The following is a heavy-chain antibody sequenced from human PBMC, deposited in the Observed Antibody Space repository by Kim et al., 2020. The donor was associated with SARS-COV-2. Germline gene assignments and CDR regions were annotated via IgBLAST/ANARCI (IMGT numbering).Heavy chain of an antibody. V-gene: IGHV5-10-1*01. Sequence: GESLKISCKGSGYRFTSYWIRWVRQMPGKGLEWMGRIDPSDSYTNYSPSFQGHVTISADKSISTAYLQWSSLKASDTAMYYCARRYYDILTGSGFYYWGQGTLVTVSS. J-gene: IGHJ4*02. CDR3: ARRYYDILTGSGFYY. CDR2: IDPSDSYT. CDR1: GYRFTSYW. D-gene: IGHD3-9*01.